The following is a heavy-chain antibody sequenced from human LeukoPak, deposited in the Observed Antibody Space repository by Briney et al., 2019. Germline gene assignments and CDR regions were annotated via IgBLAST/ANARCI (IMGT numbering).Heavy chain of an antibody. J-gene: IGHJ4*02. V-gene: IGHV3-23*01. CDR3: AKETYSSGWYPYFDY. CDR2: ISGSGGST. D-gene: IGHD6-19*01. CDR1: GFTFSSYA. Sequence: GGSLRLSCVASGFTFSSYAISWVGQAPGHGLEGGSGISGSGGSTYYADSVKGRFTISRDNSKNTLFLQMNSLRAEDTAVYYCAKETYSSGWYPYFDYWGQGTLVTVSS.